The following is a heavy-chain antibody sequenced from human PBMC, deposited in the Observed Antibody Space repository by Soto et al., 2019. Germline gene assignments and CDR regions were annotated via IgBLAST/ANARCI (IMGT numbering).Heavy chain of an antibody. J-gene: IGHJ5*02. CDR1: GYSLCNNW. Sequence: PGETLKISCKGSGYSLCNNWGGWWRQMPGKGQKWMGSMHPGDSDTRYSPSFQGQVTISADTSINTDYLQWSSLRASDSSMYYCALHNRYSIAWFEGWYALWSQGSLVIGSS. D-gene: IGHD3-10*01. CDR2: MHPGDSDT. V-gene: IGHV5-51*01. CDR3: ALHNRYSIAWFEGWYAL.